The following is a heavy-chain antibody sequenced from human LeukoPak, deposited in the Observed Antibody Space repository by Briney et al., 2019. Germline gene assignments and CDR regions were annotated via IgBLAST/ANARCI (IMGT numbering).Heavy chain of an antibody. CDR2: ISYDGSIQ. CDR1: GITFTSYA. Sequence: GGSLRLSCTAFGITFTSYAMHWVRQAPGKGLEWVAAISYDGSIQFYADSVKGRFTISRDNSKNMLYLQMNSLSAEDTAVYYCAKDQKGSRFLEWLFDSWGQGTLVTVSS. D-gene: IGHD3-3*01. V-gene: IGHV3-30*18. J-gene: IGHJ4*02. CDR3: AKDQKGSRFLEWLFDS.